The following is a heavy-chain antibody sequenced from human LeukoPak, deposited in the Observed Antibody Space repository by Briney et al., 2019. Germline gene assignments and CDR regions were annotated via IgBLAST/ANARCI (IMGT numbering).Heavy chain of an antibody. J-gene: IGHJ4*02. V-gene: IGHV1-3*01. D-gene: IGHD6-13*01. Sequence: GASVKGSCKASGYTFTSYAMHWVRQAPGQRLEWMGWINAVNGKTKYSQKFQGRVTITRDTSASTAYMELSSLRSEDTAVYYCARPRIYSSSWRHEEVYFDYWGQGTLVTVSS. CDR1: GYTFTSYA. CDR3: ARPRIYSSSWRHEEVYFDY. CDR2: INAVNGKT.